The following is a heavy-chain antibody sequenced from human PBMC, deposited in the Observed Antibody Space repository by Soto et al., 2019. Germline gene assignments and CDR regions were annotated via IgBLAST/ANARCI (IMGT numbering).Heavy chain of an antibody. CDR1: GFTFTTYS. V-gene: IGHV3-23*01. D-gene: IGHD2-15*01. CDR2: FSSGGSGK. CDR3: TKPNRYCSGANCFTFDY. J-gene: IGHJ4*02. Sequence: GGSLRLSCAASGFTFTTYSMNWVRQAPGKGLEWVSNFSSGGSGKDYADSVKGRFTISRDNSKNTLSLQMNSLRAEDTAVYYCTKPNRYCSGANCFTFDYWGLGTLVTVSS.